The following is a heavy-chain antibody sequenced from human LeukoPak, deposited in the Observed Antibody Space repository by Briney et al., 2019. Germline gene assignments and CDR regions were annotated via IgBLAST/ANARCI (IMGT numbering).Heavy chain of an antibody. Sequence: GGSLRLSCAASGFTFSSYEMNWVRQAPGKGLEWVSCVSSSGSIMFYADSVKGRFTISGDNAKNSLYLQVNSLRAEDTAVYYCVREEDFGVIDYWGQGTLVTVSS. D-gene: IGHD3-3*01. J-gene: IGHJ4*02. CDR2: VSSSGSIM. CDR3: VREEDFGVIDY. CDR1: GFTFSSYE. V-gene: IGHV3-48*03.